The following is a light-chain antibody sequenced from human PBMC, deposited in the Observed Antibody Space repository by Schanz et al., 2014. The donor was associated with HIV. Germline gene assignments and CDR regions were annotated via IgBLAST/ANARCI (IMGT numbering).Light chain of an antibody. CDR1: QSVSRH. CDR2: DAS. Sequence: EIVLTQSPATLSLSPGERATLSCRASQSVSRHLAWYQQKPGQAPRLLIYDASNRATGIPARFSGSGSGTDFTLTISSLEPEDFAVYYCQQYGSSRGTFGQGTKVEIK. V-gene: IGKV3-11*01. J-gene: IGKJ1*01. CDR3: QQYGSSRGT.